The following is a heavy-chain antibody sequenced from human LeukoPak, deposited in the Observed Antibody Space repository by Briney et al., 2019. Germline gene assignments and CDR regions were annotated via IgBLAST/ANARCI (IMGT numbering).Heavy chain of an antibody. CDR3: ARDVAAAGSTS. D-gene: IGHD6-13*01. CDR1: GGSFSGYY. CDR2: INHSGST. V-gene: IGHV4-34*01. J-gene: IGHJ4*02. Sequence: PSETLSLTCAAYGGSFSGYYWSWIRQPPGKGLEWIGEINHSGSTNYNPSLKSRVTISVDTSKNQFSLKLSSVTAADTAVYYCARDVAAAGSTSWGQGTLVTVSS.